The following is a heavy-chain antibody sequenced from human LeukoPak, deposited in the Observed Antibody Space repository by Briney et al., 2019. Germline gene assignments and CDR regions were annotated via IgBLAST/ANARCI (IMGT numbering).Heavy chain of an antibody. Sequence: GESVKISCKISGYRLTNNWIGWVRQVPGKGLEWMGLIYPGYSDAKYSPSFQGQVTLSVDTSISTAYLQLGGLRASDTAIYYCVRFALSSSLDHWGQGTLVTVSS. CDR2: IYPGYSDA. CDR1: GYRLTNNW. CDR3: VRFALSSSLDH. V-gene: IGHV5-51*01. J-gene: IGHJ5*02. D-gene: IGHD6-13*01.